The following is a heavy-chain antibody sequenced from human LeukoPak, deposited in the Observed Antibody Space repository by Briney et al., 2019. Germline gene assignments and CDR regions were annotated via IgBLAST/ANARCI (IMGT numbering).Heavy chain of an antibody. Sequence: GGSLRLSCAASGYTFRSYEMRWVRQAPGKGLEWIAYIRSSGSNMYYADSVRGRFSTSRDNAKDSLYLQMNRLRAEDTPVYYSARDGLSGDQAFDAFDIWGQGTMVTVSS. V-gene: IGHV3-48*03. CDR3: ARDGLSGDQAFDAFDI. CDR2: IRSSGSNM. D-gene: IGHD1-26*01. CDR1: GYTFRSYE. J-gene: IGHJ3*02.